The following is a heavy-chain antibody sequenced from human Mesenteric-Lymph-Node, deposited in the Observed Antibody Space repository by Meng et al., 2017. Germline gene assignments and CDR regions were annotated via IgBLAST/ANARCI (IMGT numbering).Heavy chain of an antibody. CDR1: GGSISSGDYY. D-gene: IGHD4-17*01. J-gene: IGHJ4*02. CDR2: IYYSGST. CDR3: ARGPTTYFDY. V-gene: IGHV4-30-4*01. Sequence: QGHVQGSGPGLVKPSQTLSLPCTFSGGSISSGDYYWSWIRQPPGKGLEWIGYIYYSGSTYYNPSLKSRVTISVDTSKNQFSLKLSSVTAADTAVYYCARGPTTYFDYWGQGTLVTVSS.